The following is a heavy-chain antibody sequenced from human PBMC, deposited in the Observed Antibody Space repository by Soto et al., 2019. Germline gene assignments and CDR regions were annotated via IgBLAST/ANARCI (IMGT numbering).Heavy chain of an antibody. CDR1: GGSISSGGYY. J-gene: IGHJ5*02. D-gene: IGHD1-26*01. Sequence: QVQLQESGPGLVKPSQTLSLTCTVSGGSISSGGYYWSWIRQHPGKGLEWIGYIYYSGSTYYNPSLKSRVTISVDTSKNQFSLKLSSVTAADPAVYYCARVRGSYGDNWFDPWGQGTLVTVSS. V-gene: IGHV4-31*03. CDR3: ARVRGSYGDNWFDP. CDR2: IYYSGST.